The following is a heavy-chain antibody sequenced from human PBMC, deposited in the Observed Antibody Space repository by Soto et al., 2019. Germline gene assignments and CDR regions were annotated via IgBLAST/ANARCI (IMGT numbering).Heavy chain of an antibody. CDR3: ARGHRKDAFDI. CDR2: ITPFNGNT. J-gene: IGHJ3*02. CDR1: GYTFTYRY. Sequence: GASVKFSCKASGYTFTYRYLHWVRQAPGQALEWMGWITPFNGNTNYAQKFQDRVTITRDRSMSTAYMELSSLRSEDTAMYYCARGHRKDAFDIWGQGTMVTVSS. V-gene: IGHV1-45*02.